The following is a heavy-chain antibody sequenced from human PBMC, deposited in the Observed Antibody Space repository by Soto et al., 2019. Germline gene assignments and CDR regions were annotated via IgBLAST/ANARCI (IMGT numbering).Heavy chain of an antibody. J-gene: IGHJ4*02. CDR3: ARDLRPSRGSGWPQGG. CDR1: GYTFTSYG. CDR2: ISAYSGNT. V-gene: IGHV1-18*01. D-gene: IGHD6-19*01. Sequence: GASVKVSCKASGYTFTSYGISWVRQAPGQGLEWMGWISAYSGNTNYAQKLQGRVTMTTDTSTSTAYMELRSLRSDDTAVYYCARDLRPSRGSGWPQGGWGQGTLVTVSS.